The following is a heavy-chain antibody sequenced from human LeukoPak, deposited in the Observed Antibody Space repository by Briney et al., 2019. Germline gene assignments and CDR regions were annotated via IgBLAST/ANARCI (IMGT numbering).Heavy chain of an antibody. V-gene: IGHV1-18*01. J-gene: IGHJ4*02. CDR2: ISAYNGNT. CDR1: GYTFTSYG. CDR3: AREGPVVPAASYYFDY. D-gene: IGHD2-2*01. Sequence: ASVKVSCKASGYTFTSYGISWVRQAPGQGLEWMGWISAYNGNTNYAQKLQGRVTMTTDTSTSTAYMELRSLRSDDTAVYYCAREGPVVPAASYYFDYWGQGTLVTVSS.